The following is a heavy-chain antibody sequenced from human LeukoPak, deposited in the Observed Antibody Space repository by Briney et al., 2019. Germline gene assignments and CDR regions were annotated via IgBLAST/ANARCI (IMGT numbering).Heavy chain of an antibody. CDR1: GGSISSSSYY. V-gene: IGHV4-39*01. Sequence: SETLSLTCTVSGGSISSSSYYWGWIRQPPGKGLEWIGSIYYSGSTYYNPSLKSRVTISVDTSKNQFSLKLSSVTAADTAVYYCARSEPGQLATQFDYWGQGTLVTVSS. J-gene: IGHJ4*02. CDR2: IYYSGST. D-gene: IGHD6-6*01. CDR3: ARSEPGQLATQFDY.